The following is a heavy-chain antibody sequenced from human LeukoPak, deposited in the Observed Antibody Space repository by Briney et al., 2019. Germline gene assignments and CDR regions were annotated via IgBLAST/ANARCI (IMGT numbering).Heavy chain of an antibody. Sequence: ASVKVSCKASGYTFTSYVIHWVRPAPGQRLEWMGWINAGNGDTGYSQRVQGRVTTTRDTAASTAYMEVSSLRSEDTAVYYCAREGIVEPIDYWGQGTLVTVSS. J-gene: IGHJ4*02. D-gene: IGHD2-15*01. CDR3: AREGIVEPIDY. V-gene: IGHV1-3*01. CDR2: INAGNGDT. CDR1: GYTFTSYV.